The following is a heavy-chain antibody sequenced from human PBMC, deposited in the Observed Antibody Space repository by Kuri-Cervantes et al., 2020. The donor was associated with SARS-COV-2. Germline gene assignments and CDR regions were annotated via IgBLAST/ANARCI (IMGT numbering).Heavy chain of an antibody. CDR2: MLS. CDR3: AREGGHSSGWMSHFDY. J-gene: IGHJ4*02. Sequence: GSLRLSCTVSGGSISSRSYYWGWIRQPPGKGLEWIGSMLSYYNPSLKSRVTISVDTSKNQFSLKLSSVTAADTAVYYCAREGGHSSGWMSHFDYWGQGTLVTVSS. D-gene: IGHD6-19*01. CDR1: GGSISSRSYY. V-gene: IGHV4-39*07.